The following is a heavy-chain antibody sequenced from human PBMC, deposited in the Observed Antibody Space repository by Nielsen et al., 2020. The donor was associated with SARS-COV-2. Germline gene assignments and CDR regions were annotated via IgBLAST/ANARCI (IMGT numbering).Heavy chain of an antibody. D-gene: IGHD6-19*01. Sequence: SETLSLTCTVSGGSISSSSYYWGWIRQPPGKGLEWIGSIYYSGSTYYNPSLKSRVTISVDTSKNQFSLKLSSVTAADTAVYYCARRLGIAVAGTGVDYYYMDVWGKGTTVTVSS. J-gene: IGHJ6*03. CDR2: IYYSGST. CDR1: GGSISSSSYY. CDR3: ARRLGIAVAGTGVDYYYMDV. V-gene: IGHV4-39*01.